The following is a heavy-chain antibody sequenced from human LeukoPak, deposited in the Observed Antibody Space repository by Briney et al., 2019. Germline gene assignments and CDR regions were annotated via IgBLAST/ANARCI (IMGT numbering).Heavy chain of an antibody. D-gene: IGHD5-24*01. Sequence: GASVTVSCKASGYTFTSYGISWVRHAPGQGLEWMGWISAYNGNTNYAQKLQGRVTMTTDTSTSTAYMELRSLRSDDTAVYYCARSLVGVYGYTKGRFDYWGQGTLVTVSS. CDR3: ARSLVGVYGYTKGRFDY. J-gene: IGHJ4*02. CDR1: GYTFTSYG. V-gene: IGHV1-18*01. CDR2: ISAYNGNT.